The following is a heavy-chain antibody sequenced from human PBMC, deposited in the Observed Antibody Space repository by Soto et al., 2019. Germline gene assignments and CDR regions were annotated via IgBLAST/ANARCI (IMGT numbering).Heavy chain of an antibody. J-gene: IGHJ4*02. CDR3: ARDRNGYNFFDY. D-gene: IGHD5-12*01. CDR1: GGSISSSY. CDR2: VYHSGST. V-gene: IGHV4-59*01. Sequence: PSETLSRSCTVSGGSISSSYWSWIRLPPGKGLEWIGSVYHSGSTNYRPSLKSRVTISINTSKNQFSLSLSSVTAADTAIYYCARDRNGYNFFDYWGQGTLVTVSS.